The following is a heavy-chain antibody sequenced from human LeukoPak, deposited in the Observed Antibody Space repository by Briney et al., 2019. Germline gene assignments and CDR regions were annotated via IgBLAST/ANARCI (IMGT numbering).Heavy chain of an antibody. Sequence: GGSLRLSCAASGFTFSAHWMSWVRQAPGKGLEWVANIKEDGSEKYYVDSVKGRFTISRDIAKNSLYLQMNSLRAEDTAVYYCARVLSGSWDWFDPWGQGTLVTVSS. CDR3: ARVLSGSWDWFDP. V-gene: IGHV3-7*01. J-gene: IGHJ5*02. CDR1: GFTFSAHW. D-gene: IGHD3-22*01. CDR2: IKEDGSEK.